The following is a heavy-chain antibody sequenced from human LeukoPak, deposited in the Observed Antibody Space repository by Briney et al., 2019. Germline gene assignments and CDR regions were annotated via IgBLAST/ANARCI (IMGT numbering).Heavy chain of an antibody. Sequence: GRSLRLSCAASGFTFSSYGMHWVRQAPGKGLEWVAVISYDGSNKYYADSVKGRFTISRDNSKNTLYLQMNSLRAEDTAVYYCAKASMVHKYYFDYWGQGTLVTVSS. D-gene: IGHD2/OR15-2a*01. J-gene: IGHJ4*02. CDR1: GFTFSSYG. CDR3: AKASMVHKYYFDY. V-gene: IGHV3-30*18. CDR2: ISYDGSNK.